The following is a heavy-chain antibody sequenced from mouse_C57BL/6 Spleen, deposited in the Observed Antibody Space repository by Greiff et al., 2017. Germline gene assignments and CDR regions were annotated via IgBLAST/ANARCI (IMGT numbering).Heavy chain of an antibody. J-gene: IGHJ2*01. Sequence: EVQLVESGGGLVQPKGSLKLSCAASGFTFNTYAMHWVRQAPGKGLEWVARIRSKSSNYATYYDDSVKDRFTISRDDSQSMLDLQMNNLKTEDTAMDYCGREAGRGSFDYWGQGTTLTVSS. D-gene: IGHD4-1*01. CDR1: GFTFNTYA. V-gene: IGHV10-3*01. CDR3: GREAGRGSFDY. CDR2: IRSKSSNYAT.